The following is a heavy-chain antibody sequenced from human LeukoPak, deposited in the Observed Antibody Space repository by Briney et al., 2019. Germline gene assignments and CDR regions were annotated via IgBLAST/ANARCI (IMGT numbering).Heavy chain of an antibody. D-gene: IGHD3-10*01. Sequence: PGGSLRLSCAASGFTFSSYSMNWVRQAPGKGLEWVANIKPTGSEKTYVDSVKGRFTISRDNAKSSVYLQMNSLRAEDTAVYYCARVGDTMVRGGQPVNAFDIWGQGTMVTVSS. J-gene: IGHJ3*02. CDR2: IKPTGSEK. V-gene: IGHV3-7*01. CDR1: GFTFSSYS. CDR3: ARVGDTMVRGGQPVNAFDI.